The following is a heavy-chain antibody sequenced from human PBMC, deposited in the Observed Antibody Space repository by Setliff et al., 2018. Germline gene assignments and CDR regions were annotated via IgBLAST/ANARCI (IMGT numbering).Heavy chain of an antibody. J-gene: IGHJ6*03. CDR2: INTNTGNP. CDR3: ARASRFATIVWKGDYYMDV. CDR1: GYSFSTYA. Sequence: GASAKVSCKASGYSFSTYAMSWIRQAPGQGLEWMGWINTNTGNPSYAQGFTGRFVFSLDTSVSTAYLQISSLKPEDTAMYYCARASRFATIVWKGDYYMDVWGKGTTVTVSS. D-gene: IGHD3-16*02. V-gene: IGHV7-4-1*02.